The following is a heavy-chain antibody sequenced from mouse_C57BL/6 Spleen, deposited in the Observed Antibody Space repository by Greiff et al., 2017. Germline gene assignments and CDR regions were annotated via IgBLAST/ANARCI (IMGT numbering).Heavy chain of an antibody. D-gene: IGHD3-2*02. V-gene: IGHV1-54*01. CDR1: GYAFTNYL. J-gene: IGHJ4*01. CDR2: INPGRGGT. Sequence: QVQLQQSGAELVRPGTSVKVSCKASGYAFTNYLIEWVKQRPGQGLEWIGVINPGRGGTNYNEKFKGKATLTADKSSSTAYMQLSSLTSEDSAVYFCAREAAQATAAMDYWGQGTSVTVSS. CDR3: AREAAQATAAMDY.